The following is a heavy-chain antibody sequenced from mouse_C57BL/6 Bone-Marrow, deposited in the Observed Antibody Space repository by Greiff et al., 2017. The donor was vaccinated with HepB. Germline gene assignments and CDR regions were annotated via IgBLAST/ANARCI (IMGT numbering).Heavy chain of an antibody. Sequence: VQLQQPGAELVMPGASVKLSCKASGYTFTSYGISWVKQRTGQGLEWIGEIYPRSGNTYYNEKFKGKATLTADKSSSTAYMELRSLTSEDSAVYFCARWSTTVVPDYWGQGTTLTVSS. D-gene: IGHD1-1*01. CDR2: IYPRSGNT. J-gene: IGHJ2*01. V-gene: IGHV1-81*01. CDR1: GYTFTSYG. CDR3: ARWSTTVVPDY.